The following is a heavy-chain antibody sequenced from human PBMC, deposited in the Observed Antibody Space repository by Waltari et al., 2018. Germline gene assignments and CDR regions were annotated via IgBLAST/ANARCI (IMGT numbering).Heavy chain of an antibody. CDR3: VTDRGNFDY. V-gene: IGHV3-15*01. CDR2: IKNNSEGATT. D-gene: IGHD6-25*01. CDR1: GFSTHTFKSAY. Sequence: RLSCVVSGFSTHTFKSAYIRWVRQAPTGELEWIGRIKNNSEGATTEFAAPLEGRYSISRDDSKKTLYLELSRLEKDETAVYYCVTDRGNFDYWGQGTLVTVCS. J-gene: IGHJ4*02.